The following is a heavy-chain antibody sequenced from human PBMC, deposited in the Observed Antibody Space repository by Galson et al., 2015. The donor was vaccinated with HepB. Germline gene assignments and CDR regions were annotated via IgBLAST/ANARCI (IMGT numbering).Heavy chain of an antibody. Sequence: SVKVSCKASGYTFTSYGISWVRQAPGQGLEWMGWISGHNGDTNYAQKLQGRVTMTTDTSTSTAYMELRSLKSDDTAVYYCARQTIMGATTGIPYFDYWGQGTLVTVSS. J-gene: IGHJ4*02. CDR1: GYTFTSYG. CDR3: ARQTIMGATTGIPYFDY. D-gene: IGHD1-26*01. V-gene: IGHV1-18*04. CDR2: ISGHNGDT.